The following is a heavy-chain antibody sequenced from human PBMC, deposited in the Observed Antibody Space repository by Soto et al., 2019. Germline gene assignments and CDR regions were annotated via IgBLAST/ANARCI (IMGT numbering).Heavy chain of an antibody. CDR1: GFTFSSYG. Sequence: GGSLRLSCAASGFTFSSYGMHWVRQAPGKGLEWVAVISYDGSNKYYADSVKGRFTISRDNSKNTLYLQMNSLRAEDTAVYYCAKGEAARISIDYWGQGTLVTVSS. D-gene: IGHD6-6*01. J-gene: IGHJ4*02. V-gene: IGHV3-30*18. CDR3: AKGEAARISIDY. CDR2: ISYDGSNK.